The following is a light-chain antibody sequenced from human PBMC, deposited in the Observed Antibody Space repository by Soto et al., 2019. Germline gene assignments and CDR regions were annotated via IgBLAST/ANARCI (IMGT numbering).Light chain of an antibody. Sequence: EIVLTQSPATLSLSPGERATLSCRASQSVSSYLAWYHQKPGQAPRLLIYDASNRATGIPARFSGSGSGTDFTLTISSLEPEDFAVYYCQQRSNWLFTFGPGTKVDI. CDR3: QQRSNWLFT. CDR1: QSVSSY. V-gene: IGKV3-11*01. J-gene: IGKJ3*01. CDR2: DAS.